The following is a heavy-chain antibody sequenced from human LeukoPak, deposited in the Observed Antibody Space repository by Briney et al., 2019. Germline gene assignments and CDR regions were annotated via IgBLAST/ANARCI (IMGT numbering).Heavy chain of an antibody. V-gene: IGHV5-51*01. CDR3: ARLTSDSSGYWCFDP. D-gene: IGHD3-22*01. J-gene: IGHJ5*02. CDR1: GYRFTSYW. Sequence: GESLKISCKGFGYRFTSYWIGWVRQMPGKGLEWMGIIQPGDSDTRHSPFFQGQVTISVDRSISTAYLQWSSLKASDTAMYYCARLTSDSSGYWCFDPWGQGTLVTVSS. CDR2: IQPGDSDT.